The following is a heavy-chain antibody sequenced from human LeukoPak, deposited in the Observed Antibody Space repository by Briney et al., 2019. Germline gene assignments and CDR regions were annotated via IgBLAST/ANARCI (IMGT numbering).Heavy chain of an antibody. D-gene: IGHD3-10*02. CDR3: AELGITMIGGV. Sequence: PGGSLRLSCAASGFTFSSYWMSWVRQAPGKGLEWVANIKEDGSETNYVGSVKGRFTISRDNAKISLYLQMNSLRVEDTAVYYCAELGITMIGGVWGKGTTVTISS. V-gene: IGHV3-7*01. CDR1: GFTFSSYW. CDR2: IKEDGSET. J-gene: IGHJ6*04.